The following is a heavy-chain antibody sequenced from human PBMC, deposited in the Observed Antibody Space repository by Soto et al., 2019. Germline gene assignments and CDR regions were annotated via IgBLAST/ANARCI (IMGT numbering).Heavy chain of an antibody. D-gene: IGHD2-2*01. CDR2: INPSGGST. CDR3: ARGSDIVVVPAAATPPDDY. V-gene: IGHV1-46*03. CDR1: GYTFTSYY. J-gene: IGHJ4*02. Sequence: QVQLVQSGAEVKKPGASVKVSCKASGYTFTSYYMHWVRQAPGQGLEWMGIINPSGGSTSYAQKFQGSVTMTRDTSTSTVYMELSSLRSEDTAVYYCARGSDIVVVPAAATPPDDYWGQGTLVTVSS.